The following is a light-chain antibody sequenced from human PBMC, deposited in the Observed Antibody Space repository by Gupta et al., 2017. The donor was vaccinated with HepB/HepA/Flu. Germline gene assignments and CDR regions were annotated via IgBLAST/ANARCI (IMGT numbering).Light chain of an antibody. CDR1: QSISSW. Sequence: DIQMTQSPSTLSASVGDRVTISCRASQSISSWLAWYQQKPGKAPKLLSYKASSLESGVPSRFSGSGAETEVTLTISSLQPDDFATYYCQQYNTYPLTFGGGTKVEIK. CDR3: QQYNTYPLT. V-gene: IGKV1-5*03. J-gene: IGKJ4*01. CDR2: KAS.